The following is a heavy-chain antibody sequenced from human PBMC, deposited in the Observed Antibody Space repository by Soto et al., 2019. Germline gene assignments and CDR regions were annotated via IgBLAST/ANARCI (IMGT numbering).Heavy chain of an antibody. J-gene: IGHJ6*02. CDR1: GFSFSIHS. Sequence: PGGSLRLSCAASGFSFSIHSMTWVRQAPGKGLEWVSSISSSSSYIYYADSVKGRFTISRDNAKNSLYLQMNSLRAEDTAVYYCASNHYGSGSYYTYYYDYGMDVWGQGTTVTV. CDR2: ISSSSSYI. D-gene: IGHD3-10*01. V-gene: IGHV3-21*01. CDR3: ASNHYGSGSYYTYYYDYGMDV.